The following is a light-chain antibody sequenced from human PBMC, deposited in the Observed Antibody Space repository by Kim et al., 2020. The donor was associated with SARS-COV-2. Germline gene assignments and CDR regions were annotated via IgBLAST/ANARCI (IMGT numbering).Light chain of an antibody. CDR2: DAS. V-gene: IGKV1-39*01. CDR1: QSISSY. J-gene: IGKJ2*01. CDR3: HQRSNTPLQT. Sequence: IQMTQSPSSLSASVGDRVTITCRASQSISSYVNWYQQKPGEAPKLLIYDASNLQSGVPSRFSGSGSGTDFTLTISNLQPEDFQTYYCHQRSNTPLQTFGQGTKLEI.